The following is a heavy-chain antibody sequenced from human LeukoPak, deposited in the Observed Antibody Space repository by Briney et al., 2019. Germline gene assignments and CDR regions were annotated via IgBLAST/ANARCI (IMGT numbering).Heavy chain of an antibody. V-gene: IGHV4-61*02. D-gene: IGHD5-12*01. Sequence: PSQTLSLICTVSGGSISSGSYYWSWIRQPAGKGLEWIGRIYTSGSTNYNPSLKSRVTISVDTSKNQFSLKLSSVTAADTAVYYCARGFYEYGPWGQRTLVTVSS. J-gene: IGHJ5*02. CDR1: GGSISSGSYY. CDR2: IYTSGST. CDR3: ARGFYEYGP.